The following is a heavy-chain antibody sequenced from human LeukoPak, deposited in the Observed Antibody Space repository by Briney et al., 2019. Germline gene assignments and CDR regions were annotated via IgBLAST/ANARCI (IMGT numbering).Heavy chain of an antibody. J-gene: IGHJ4*02. CDR1: GGSISSYY. V-gene: IGHV4-39*07. CDR3: ARGVVRGYFDY. Sequence: SETLSLTCTVSGGSISSYYWGWIRQPPGKGLEWIGSMYYSGSTYYNPSLKSRVTISVDKSKNQFSLKLSSVTAADTAVYYCARGVVRGYFDYWGQGTLVTVSS. CDR2: MYYSGST.